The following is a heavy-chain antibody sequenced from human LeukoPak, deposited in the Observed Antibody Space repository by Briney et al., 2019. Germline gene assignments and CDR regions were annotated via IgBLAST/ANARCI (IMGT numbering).Heavy chain of an antibody. J-gene: IGHJ4*02. V-gene: IGHV3-9*03. D-gene: IGHD6-13*01. CDR2: ISWNSVSI. CDR3: AKDIGSFNSSRTNCDY. CDR1: GFTFDKYG. Sequence: GGSLRLSCAASGFTFDKYGMHWVRQAPGKGMEWVSCISWNSVSISYADSVKGRFTISRDNAKNSLYLQMNSLRAEDMALYYCAKDIGSFNSSRTNCDYWGQGTLVTVSS.